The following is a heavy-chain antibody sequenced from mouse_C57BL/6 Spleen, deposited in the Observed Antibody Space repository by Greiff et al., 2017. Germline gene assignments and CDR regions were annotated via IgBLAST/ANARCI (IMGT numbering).Heavy chain of an antibody. CDR3: ARPNYYSNDFDY. J-gene: IGHJ2*01. CDR2: IYPGDGDT. V-gene: IGHV1-82*01. D-gene: IGHD2-5*01. CDR1: GYAFSSSW. Sequence: QVQLQQSGPELVKPGASVKISCKASGYAFSSSWMNWVKQRPGKGLEWIGRIYPGDGDTNYNGKFKGKATLTADKSSSTAYMQLSSRTSEDSAVYYCARPNYYSNDFDYWGQGTTLTVSS.